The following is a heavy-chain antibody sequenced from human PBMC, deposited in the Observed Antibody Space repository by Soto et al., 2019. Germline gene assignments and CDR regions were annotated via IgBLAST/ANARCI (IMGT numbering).Heavy chain of an antibody. Sequence: ASVKVSCKASGYTFTSYDINWVRQATGQGLEWMGWMNPNSGNTGYAQKFQGRVTMTRNTSISTAYMELSSLRSEDTAVYYCARRVGYCSSGSCYYWFDPWGQGTLVTVSS. CDR3: ARRVGYCSSGSCYYWFDP. CDR1: GYTFTSYD. J-gene: IGHJ5*02. D-gene: IGHD2-15*01. V-gene: IGHV1-8*01. CDR2: MNPNSGNT.